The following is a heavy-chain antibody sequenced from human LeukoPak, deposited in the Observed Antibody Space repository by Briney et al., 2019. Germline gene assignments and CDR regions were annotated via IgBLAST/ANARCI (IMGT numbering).Heavy chain of an antibody. CDR1: GFTFSSYG. CDR3: AKDLKRAVAGTY. V-gene: IGHV3-30*02. J-gene: IGHJ4*02. Sequence: GGSLRLSCAASGFTFSSYGMHWVRQAPGKGLEWVAFIRYDGSNKYYADSVKGRFTISRDNSKNTLHLQMNSLRAEDTAVYYCAKDLKRAVAGTYWGQGTLVTVSS. CDR2: IRYDGSNK. D-gene: IGHD6-19*01.